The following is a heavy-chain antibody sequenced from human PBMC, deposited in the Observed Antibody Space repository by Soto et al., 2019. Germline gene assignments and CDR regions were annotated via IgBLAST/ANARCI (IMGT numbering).Heavy chain of an antibody. CDR3: ATEAWSAHRTYAFDI. CDR1: AYTLTELS. D-gene: IGHD3-3*01. Sequence: ASVKVSCKVSAYTLTELSMYWVRQAPGKGLEWMGGFDPEDGETIYAQKFQGRVTMTEDTSTDTAYMELSSLRSEDTAVYYCATEAWSAHRTYAFDIWGQGTMVTVSS. J-gene: IGHJ3*02. CDR2: FDPEDGET. V-gene: IGHV1-24*01.